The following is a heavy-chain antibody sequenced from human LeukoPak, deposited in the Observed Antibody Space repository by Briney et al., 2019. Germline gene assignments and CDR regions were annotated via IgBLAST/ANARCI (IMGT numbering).Heavy chain of an antibody. V-gene: IGHV4-39*07. Sequence: SETLSLTCTVSGGSISSGSYYWSWIRQPPGKGLEWIGEINHSGSTNYNPSLKSRVTISVDTSKNQFSLKLSSVTAADTAVYYCARVLRYFDWLFGWFDPWGQGTLVTVSS. CDR3: ARVLRYFDWLFGWFDP. D-gene: IGHD3-9*01. J-gene: IGHJ5*02. CDR1: GGSISSGSYY. CDR2: INHSGST.